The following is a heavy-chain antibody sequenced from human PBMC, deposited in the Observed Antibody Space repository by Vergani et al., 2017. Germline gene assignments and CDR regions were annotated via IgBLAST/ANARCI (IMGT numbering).Heavy chain of an antibody. Sequence: QVQLVQSGAEVREPGASVKVSCQVSGYSLTELSLHWVRQAPGKGLEWMGGFDPEDCKSIYAQNFQGIVTMTEDASTDKGYMELSSLRSEDTAIYYCTVAGGAPLRLDTWGQGTLVTVSS. D-gene: IGHD1-26*01. CDR3: TVAGGAPLRLDT. CDR2: FDPEDCKS. J-gene: IGHJ5*02. CDR1: GYSLTELS. V-gene: IGHV1-24*01.